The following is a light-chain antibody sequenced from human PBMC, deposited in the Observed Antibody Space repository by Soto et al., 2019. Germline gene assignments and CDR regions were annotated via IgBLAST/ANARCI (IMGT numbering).Light chain of an antibody. J-gene: IGKJ1*01. Sequence: EIVMTQSPATLSVSPGERATLSCRASQSVSSNLAWYLQKPGQAPRLLIYGASTRATGIPARFSGSGSGTEFTLTISSLQSEDSAVYSCHQYNNWPPTWTFGQGTKVEVK. CDR2: GAS. CDR3: HQYNNWPPTWT. CDR1: QSVSSN. V-gene: IGKV3-15*01.